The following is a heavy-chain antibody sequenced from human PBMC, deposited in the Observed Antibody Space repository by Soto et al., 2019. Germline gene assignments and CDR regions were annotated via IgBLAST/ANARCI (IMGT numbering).Heavy chain of an antibody. D-gene: IGHD2-2*01. CDR3: ARASCSSSACYLPAYFDN. J-gene: IGHJ4*02. Sequence: GGSLGLCCTASGFTFSDFSLVWVRQGPQKGPEWVASITRYSDYVYYAESVEGRFTISRDNAKNTLFLHMDDLRAEDTAMYFCARASCSSSACYLPAYFDNCCPGT. V-gene: IGHV3-21*01. CDR2: ITRYSDYV. CDR1: GFTFSDFS.